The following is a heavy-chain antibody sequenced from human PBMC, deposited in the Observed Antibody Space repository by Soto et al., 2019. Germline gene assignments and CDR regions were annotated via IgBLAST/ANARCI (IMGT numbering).Heavy chain of an antibody. J-gene: IGHJ5*02. CDR1: GFTVSSNY. CDR2: SYSDSRT. CDR3: ARGYGAGSYFSDH. Sequence: EMQLVESGGALIQPGGSLRLSCAASGFTVSSNYMSWVRQAPGKGLEWVSGSYSDSRTYFADSVKGRFSISRDSFKNMMDLQMDSLRAEDTAVYFCARGYGAGSYFSDHWGQGTLVTVSS. D-gene: IGHD3-10*01. V-gene: IGHV3-53*01.